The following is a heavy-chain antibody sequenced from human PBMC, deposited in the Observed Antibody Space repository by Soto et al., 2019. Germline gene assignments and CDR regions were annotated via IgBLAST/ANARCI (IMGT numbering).Heavy chain of an antibody. D-gene: IGHD2-2*01. CDR3: ATGVDCSSTSCSYYYYGMDV. CDR1: GFTFSSYS. V-gene: IGHV3-21*01. CDR2: ISSSSSYI. Sequence: PGGSLRLSCAASGFTFSSYSMNWVRQAPGKGLEWVSSISSSSSYIYYADSVKGRFTISRDNAKNSLYLQMNSLRAEDTAVYYCATGVDCSSTSCSYYYYGMDVWGQGTTVTVSS. J-gene: IGHJ6*02.